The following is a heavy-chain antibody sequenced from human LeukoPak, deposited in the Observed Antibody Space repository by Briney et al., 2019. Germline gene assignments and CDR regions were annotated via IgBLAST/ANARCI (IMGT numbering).Heavy chain of an antibody. Sequence: SETLSLTCTVSGYSISSGYYWGWIRQPPGKGLEWIGSIYHSGSTYYNPSLKSRVTISVDTSKNQFSLKLSSVTAADTAVYYCARISPLDSSGWHNWFDPWGQGTLVTVSS. D-gene: IGHD6-19*01. CDR3: ARISPLDSSGWHNWFDP. J-gene: IGHJ5*02. CDR1: GYSISSGYY. V-gene: IGHV4-38-2*02. CDR2: IYHSGST.